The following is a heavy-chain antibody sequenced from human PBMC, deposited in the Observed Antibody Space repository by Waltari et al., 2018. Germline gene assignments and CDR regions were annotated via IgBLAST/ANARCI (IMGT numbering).Heavy chain of an antibody. CDR3: ARAYGDYAPLDY. D-gene: IGHD4-17*01. Sequence: QVQRQESGPGVLKPSQTLSLTRTVSGGSISGGSYYSSWIRQPARKGLEWIGYIYTGGSNTYNPSLKSRVTISVDTSTTPFSLKLRSVPAADTAVYYCARAYGDYAPLDYWGQGTLVTVSS. CDR1: GGSISGGSYY. V-gene: IGHV4-61*09. CDR2: IYTGGSN. J-gene: IGHJ4*02.